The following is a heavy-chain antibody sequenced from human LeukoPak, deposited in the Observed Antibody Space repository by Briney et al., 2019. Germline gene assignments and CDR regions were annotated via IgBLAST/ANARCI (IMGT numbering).Heavy chain of an antibody. CDR1: GGTFSKYT. Sequence: ASVKVSCKASGGTFSKYTISWVRQSPGQGLEWMGGITPLFGTASYAQKFQGRVTITADVSASTAYMELSSLRSEDTAVYYCARSGAGVMDVWGQGTTVTVSS. D-gene: IGHD4/OR15-4a*01. CDR3: ARSGAGVMDV. J-gene: IGHJ6*02. CDR2: ITPLFGTA. V-gene: IGHV1-69*13.